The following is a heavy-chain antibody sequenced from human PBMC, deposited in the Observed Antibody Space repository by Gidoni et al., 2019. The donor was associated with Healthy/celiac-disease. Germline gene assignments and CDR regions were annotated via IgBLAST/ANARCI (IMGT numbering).Heavy chain of an antibody. CDR1: GGSISSSNW. CDR2: IYHSGST. CDR3: ARGLEGYCSSTSCYAMEYYFDY. V-gene: IGHV4-4*02. D-gene: IGHD2-2*01. Sequence: QVQLQESGPGLVKPSGTLSLTCAVSGGSISSSNWWSWVRQPPGKGLEWIGEIYHSGSTNYNPSLKSRVTISVDKSKNQFSLKLSSVTAADTAVYYCARGLEGYCSSTSCYAMEYYFDYWGQGTLVTVSS. J-gene: IGHJ4*02.